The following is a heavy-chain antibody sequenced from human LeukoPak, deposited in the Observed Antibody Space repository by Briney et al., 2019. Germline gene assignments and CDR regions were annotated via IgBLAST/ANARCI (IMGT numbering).Heavy chain of an antibody. CDR3: ATSGGDYYYYSLDV. CDR2: IIPIFGTA. Sequence: SVKVSCKASGGTFSNYAISWVRQAPGQGLEWMGGIIPIFGTANYAQKFRGRVTITADKSTRTAYMELSSLTSEDTAVYYCATSGGDYYYYSLDVWGKGTPVTISS. J-gene: IGHJ6*03. D-gene: IGHD3-10*01. CDR1: GGTFSNYA. V-gene: IGHV1-69*06.